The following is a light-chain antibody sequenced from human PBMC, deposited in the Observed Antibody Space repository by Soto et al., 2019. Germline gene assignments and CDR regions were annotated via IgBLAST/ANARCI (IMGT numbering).Light chain of an antibody. J-gene: IGKJ2*01. V-gene: IGKV2-28*01. Sequence: EIVMTHSPPSLTVTPGEPASISCSSSQRLLHSNGNIFLDWYLQKPGQSPPLLVYLGFNRASGVPDRVSGSVAGTDFTLKISSVEAEDAGVYYCMQALQTPYTFGQGNQREIK. CDR3: MQALQTPYT. CDR1: QRLLHSNGNIF. CDR2: LGF.